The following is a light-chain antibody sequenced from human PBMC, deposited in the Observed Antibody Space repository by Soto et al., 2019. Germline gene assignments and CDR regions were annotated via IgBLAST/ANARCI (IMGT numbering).Light chain of an antibody. CDR1: DIGSKG. V-gene: IGLV3-21*01. CDR2: SDT. J-gene: IGLJ2*01. Sequence: SYELTQPPSVSVAPGKTASISCGGTDIGSKGVHWYQQKPGQAPVLVIYSDTDLPPVITERFSGSNAATLATLTISRVEAGDEGDYYCQVWDSGSAHVVFGGGTELTVL. CDR3: QVWDSGSAHVV.